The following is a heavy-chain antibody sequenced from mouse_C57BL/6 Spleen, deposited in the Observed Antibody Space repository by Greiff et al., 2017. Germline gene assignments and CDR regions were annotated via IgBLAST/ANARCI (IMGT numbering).Heavy chain of an antibody. V-gene: IGHV1-15*01. CDR1: GYTFTDYE. CDR2: IGPETGGT. CDR3: TRELVDY. J-gene: IGHJ2*01. Sequence: QVQLQQSGAELVRPGASVTLSCKASGYTFTDYEMHWVKQTPVHGLEWIGAIGPETGGTACNQKFKGKAILTADKSSSTAYMELRSLTSEDSAVYYCTRELVDYWGQGTTLTVSS.